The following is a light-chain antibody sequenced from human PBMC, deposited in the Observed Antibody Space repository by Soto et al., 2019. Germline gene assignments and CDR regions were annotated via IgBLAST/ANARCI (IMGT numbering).Light chain of an antibody. V-gene: IGKV3-20*01. CDR3: QQYYSYPIT. J-gene: IGKJ5*01. Sequence: EIVLTPSPGTLSLSPGERANLLRRVSQSVSSNYFAWYQQKPGQAPRLLIYGISIRATGIPDRFSGSGSGTDFTLTISCLQSEDFATYYCQQYYSYPITFGQGTRLEIK. CDR1: QSVSSNY. CDR2: GIS.